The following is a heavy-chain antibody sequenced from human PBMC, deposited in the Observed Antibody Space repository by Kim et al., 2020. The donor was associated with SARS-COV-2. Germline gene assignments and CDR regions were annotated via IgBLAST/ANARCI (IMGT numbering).Heavy chain of an antibody. CDR2: IRSKAYGGTT. D-gene: IGHD3-22*01. V-gene: IGHV3-49*04. CDR3: TRIAPYDSSGYYSDYFDY. J-gene: IGHJ4*02. Sequence: GGSLRLSCTASGFTFGDYAMSWVRQAPGKGLEWVGFIRSKAYGGTTEYAASVKGRFTISRDDSKSIAYLQMNSLKTEDTAVYYCTRIAPYDSSGYYSDYFDYWGQGTLVTVSS. CDR1: GFTFGDYA.